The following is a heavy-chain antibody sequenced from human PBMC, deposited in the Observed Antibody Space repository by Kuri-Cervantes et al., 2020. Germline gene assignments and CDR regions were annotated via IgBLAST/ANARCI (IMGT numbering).Heavy chain of an antibody. CDR2: MNPNSGNT. V-gene: IGHV1-18*01. CDR1: GYTFTSYG. CDR3: ARGGEHVVVETGPSDGFDI. J-gene: IGHJ3*02. Sequence: ASVKVSCKASGYTFTSYGISWVRQAPGQGLEWMGWMNPNSGNTGYAQKFQGRVTMTTDTSTSTAYMELRSLRSDDTAVYYCARGGEHVVVETGPSDGFDIWGQGTRVTDSS. D-gene: IGHD2-21*02.